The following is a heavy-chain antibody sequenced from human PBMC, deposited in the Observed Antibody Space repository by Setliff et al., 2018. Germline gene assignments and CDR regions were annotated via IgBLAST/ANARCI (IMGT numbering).Heavy chain of an antibody. CDR1: GGTCSSYA. V-gene: IGHV1-69*05. Sequence: ASVKVSCKASGGTCSSYAISWVRQAPGQGLEWMGGIIPIFGTANYAQKLQGRVTMTTDTSTSTAYMELRSLRSDDTAVYYCARGGDYYDSRDLDYWGQGTLVTVSS. CDR3: ARGGDYYDSRDLDY. CDR2: IIPIFGTA. D-gene: IGHD3-22*01. J-gene: IGHJ4*02.